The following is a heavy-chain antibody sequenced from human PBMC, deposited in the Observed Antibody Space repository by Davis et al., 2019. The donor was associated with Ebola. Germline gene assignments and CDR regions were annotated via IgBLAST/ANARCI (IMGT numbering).Heavy chain of an antibody. CDR1: GFTFSSYA. J-gene: IGHJ4*02. V-gene: IGHV3-30-3*01. CDR3: ARGKGGSYHDY. CDR2: ISYDGSNK. Sequence: PGGSLRLSCAASGFTFSSYAMHWVRQAPGKGLEWVAVISYDGSNKYYADSVKGRFTISRDNSKNTLYLQMNSLRAEDTAVYYCARGKGGSYHDYWGQGTLVTVSS. D-gene: IGHD1-26*01.